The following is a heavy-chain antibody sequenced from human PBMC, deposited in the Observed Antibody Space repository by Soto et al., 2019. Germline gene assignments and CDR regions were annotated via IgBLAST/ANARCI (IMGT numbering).Heavy chain of an antibody. D-gene: IGHD1-1*01. CDR1: GYTFFTYD. Sequence: QVHLVQSGVEVKTPGASVKVSCQASGYTFFTYDISWVRQAPGQGLEWMGWISTYSGDTKYAQKFQGRVTMTTDTSTTTAYRELRSLRPADTAVYYCPRHHGHTTSENWFDPCGQGTLGTVSS. CDR3: PRHHGHTTSENWFDP. V-gene: IGHV1-18*01. CDR2: ISTYSGDT. J-gene: IGHJ5*02.